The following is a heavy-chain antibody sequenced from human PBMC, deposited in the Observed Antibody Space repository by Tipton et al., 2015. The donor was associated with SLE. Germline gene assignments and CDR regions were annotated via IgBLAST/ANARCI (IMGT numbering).Heavy chain of an antibody. Sequence: TLSLTCTVSGGSVSSGSYYWGWIRQPPGKGLEWIGSIYYSGSTYYNPSLKSRVTISVDTSKNQISLKLNSVIAADTAVYYCARSAEYFQDWGQGTLVTVSS. CDR1: GGSVSSGSYY. CDR3: ARSAEYFQD. V-gene: IGHV4-39*07. CDR2: IYYSGST. J-gene: IGHJ1*01.